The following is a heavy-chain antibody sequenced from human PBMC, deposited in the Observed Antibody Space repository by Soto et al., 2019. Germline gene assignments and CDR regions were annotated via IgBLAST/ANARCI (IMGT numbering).Heavy chain of an antibody. CDR2: ISSSSSTI. CDR3: ARVAKKGIYEYYYVDV. CDR1: GFTFSNAW. D-gene: IGHD3-16*01. J-gene: IGHJ6*03. V-gene: IGHV3-48*01. Sequence: GGSLRLSCAASGFTFSNAWMNWVRQAPGKGLEWVSYISSSSSTIYYADSVKGRFTISRDNAKNSLYLQMNSLRAEDTAVYYCARVAKKGIYEYYYVDVWGKGTTVSVSS.